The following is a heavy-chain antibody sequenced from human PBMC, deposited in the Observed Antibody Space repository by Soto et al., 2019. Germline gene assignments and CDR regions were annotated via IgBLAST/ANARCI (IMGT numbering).Heavy chain of an antibody. CDR3: ANSRVSMVRGLIIIPNY. J-gene: IGHJ4*02. D-gene: IGHD3-10*01. V-gene: IGHV3-23*01. CDR1: GFPFTGYA. CDR2: ISGHGDAT. Sequence: GALRLSCAASGFPFTGYAMSWVRQAPGKGLEWVSAISGHGDATFYADSVKGRFTISRDNSKNTLYLHMNSLRAEDTALYYCANSRVSMVRGLIIIPNYWGQGTLVTVSS.